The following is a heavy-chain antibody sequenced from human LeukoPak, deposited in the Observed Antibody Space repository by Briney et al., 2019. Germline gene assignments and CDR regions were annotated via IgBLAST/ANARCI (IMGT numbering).Heavy chain of an antibody. CDR1: GFTFSNYS. V-gene: IGHV3-21*01. J-gene: IGHJ5*02. D-gene: IGHD4-17*01. CDR3: ARVHNYGATPGGLDP. CDR2: ISTSSSYI. Sequence: GGSLRLSCAASGFTFSNYSMNWVRQAPGKGLEWVSSISTSSSYIYYADSVKGRFTISRDNAKNSLYLQMNSLRAEDTAVYYCARVHNYGATPGGLDPWGQGTLVTVSS.